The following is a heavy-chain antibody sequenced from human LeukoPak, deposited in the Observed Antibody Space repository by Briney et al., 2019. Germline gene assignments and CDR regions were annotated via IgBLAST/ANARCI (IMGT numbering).Heavy chain of an antibody. V-gene: IGHV1-2*02. D-gene: IGHD2-2*01. J-gene: IGHJ5*02. CDR3: ARGIVVVPAAMLDNWFDP. CDR1: GYTLTGYY. CDR2: INPNSGGA. Sequence: GASVKVSCKASGYTLTGYYMHWVRQAPGQGLEWMGWINPNSGGANYAQKFQGRVTMTRDTSISTAYMELSRLRSDDTAVYYCARGIVVVPAAMLDNWFDPWGQGTLVTVSS.